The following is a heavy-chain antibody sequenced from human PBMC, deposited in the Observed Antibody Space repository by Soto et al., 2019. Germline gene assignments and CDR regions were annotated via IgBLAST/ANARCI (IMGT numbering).Heavy chain of an antibody. Sequence: SQTLSLACGISGDSVSSNSSAWNCIRQSPSRGLELLGRTYYRSSCFNNYALSVKSRITINPDTSKNQFSLQLNSVTPDDTAVYYCARGDQGFDYWGQGTRVTLCS. CDR2: TYYRSSCFN. CDR1: GDSVSSNSSA. D-gene: IGHD3-16*01. CDR3: ARGDQGFDY. J-gene: IGHJ4*02. V-gene: IGHV6-1*01.